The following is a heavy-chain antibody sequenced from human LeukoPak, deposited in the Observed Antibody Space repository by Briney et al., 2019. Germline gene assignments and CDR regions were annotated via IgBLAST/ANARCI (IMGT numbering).Heavy chain of an antibody. CDR1: GGSISSGGYY. J-gene: IGHJ4*02. CDR2: IYYSGST. V-gene: IGHV4-31*03. CDR3: ARINYYDSNGIDY. D-gene: IGHD3-22*01. Sequence: PSETLSLTCTVSGGSISSGGYYWSWIRQHPGKGLEWIGYIYYSGSTYYNPSLKSRVTISVDTSKNQFSLKLSSVTAADTAVYYCARINYYDSNGIDYWGQGTLVTVSS.